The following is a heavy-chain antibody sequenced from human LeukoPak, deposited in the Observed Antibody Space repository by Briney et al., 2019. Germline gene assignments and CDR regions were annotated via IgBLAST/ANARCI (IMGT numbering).Heavy chain of an antibody. D-gene: IGHD2-2*01. V-gene: IGHV4-31*03. CDR1: GGSISSGGYY. J-gene: IGHJ6*02. CDR2: IYYSGST. CDR3: ARVSSSTSRWGMDV. Sequence: SQTLSLTCTVSGGSISSGGYYWSRIRQHPGKGLEWIGYIYYSGSTYYNPSLKSRVTISVDTSKNQFSLKLSSVTAADTAVYYCARVSSSTSRWGMDVWGQGTTVTVSS.